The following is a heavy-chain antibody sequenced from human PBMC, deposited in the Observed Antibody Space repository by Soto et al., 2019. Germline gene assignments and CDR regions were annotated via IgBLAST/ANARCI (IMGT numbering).Heavy chain of an antibody. Sequence: GGSLRLSCTGSGFTFSSYAMSWVRQAPGKGLEWVSAITGSGGGPYYADSVKGRFTISRDNSKNTLYLQMNSLRAEDTAVYYCAKIALYYDSVLDVWGQGTTVTVSS. CDR3: AKIALYYDSVLDV. CDR1: GFTFSSYA. D-gene: IGHD3-9*01. V-gene: IGHV3-23*01. J-gene: IGHJ6*02. CDR2: ITGSGGGP.